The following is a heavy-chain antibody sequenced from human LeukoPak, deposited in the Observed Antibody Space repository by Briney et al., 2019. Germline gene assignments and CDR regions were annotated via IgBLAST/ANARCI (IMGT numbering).Heavy chain of an antibody. Sequence: SVKVSCKASGGTFSSYAISWVRQAPGQGLEWMGRIIPIFGTANYAQKFQGRVTITTDESTSTAYMELSSLRSEDTAVYYCAREEESIAAAGTSYWYFDLWGRGTLVTVSS. CDR1: GGTFSSYA. J-gene: IGHJ2*01. CDR2: IIPIFGTA. V-gene: IGHV1-69*05. D-gene: IGHD6-13*01. CDR3: AREEESIAAAGTSYWYFDL.